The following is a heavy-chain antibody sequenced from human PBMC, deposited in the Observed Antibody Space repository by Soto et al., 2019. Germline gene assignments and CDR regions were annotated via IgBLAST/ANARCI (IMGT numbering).Heavy chain of an antibody. V-gene: IGHV3-33*01. CDR1: DLTFSSNG. J-gene: IGHJ6*02. CDR3: ARDPAAYGMDV. Sequence: QVQLVESGGAGVQPGSPLGLSGAASDLTFSSNGMHWVGQPPGRGLEWVAVIWYDGSNKYYADSVKGRFTISRDNSKNTLYLQMNSLRAEDTAVYYCARDPAAYGMDVWGQGTTVTVSS. CDR2: IWYDGSNK.